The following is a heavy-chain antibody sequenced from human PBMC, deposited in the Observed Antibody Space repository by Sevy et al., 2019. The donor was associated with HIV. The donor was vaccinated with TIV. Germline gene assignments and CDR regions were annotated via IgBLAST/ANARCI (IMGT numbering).Heavy chain of an antibody. D-gene: IGHD1-1*01. CDR2: ISSNSAYI. CDR1: GFPFSSYT. V-gene: IGHV3-21*06. CDR3: ARARTTGYYYYGMDV. Sequence: GGSLRLSCAASGFPFSSYTMIWVRQAPGKGLEWVSSISSNSAYIYYAVSVKGRFTISRDNAKNSLDLHMNSLRVEDTALYYCARARTTGYYYYGMDVWGQGTTVTVSS. J-gene: IGHJ6*02.